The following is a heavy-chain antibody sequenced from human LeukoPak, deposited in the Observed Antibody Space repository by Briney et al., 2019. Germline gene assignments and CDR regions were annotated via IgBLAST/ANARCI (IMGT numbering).Heavy chain of an antibody. D-gene: IGHD4-23*01. CDR3: ARGPNYGGNSKDFDY. CDR1: GGSFSGCY. V-gene: IGHV4-34*01. Sequence: SVTLSLTCAVYGGSFSGCYWSWIRQPPGKGREWIGEINHSGSTNYNPSLKSRVTISVDTSKNQFSLKLSSVTAADTAVYYCARGPNYGGNSKDFDYWGQGTLVTVSS. CDR2: INHSGST. J-gene: IGHJ4*02.